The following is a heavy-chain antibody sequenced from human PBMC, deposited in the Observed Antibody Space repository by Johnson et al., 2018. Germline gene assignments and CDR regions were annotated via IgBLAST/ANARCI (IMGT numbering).Heavy chain of an antibody. CDR1: GFTFSSYG. CDR2: ISYEGSNK. D-gene: IGHD6-6*01. Sequence: VQLVESGGGVVQPGRSLRLSCVASGFTFSSYGMYWVRQAPGKGLEWVAVISYEGSNKYYADSVKGRFTIPRDNSKNTLYLQMNSLRAEDTAVYYCAKRGYSSSSEPWFFNYMDVWGKGTTVTVSS. CDR3: AKRGYSSSSEPWFFNYMDV. J-gene: IGHJ6*03. V-gene: IGHV3-30*18.